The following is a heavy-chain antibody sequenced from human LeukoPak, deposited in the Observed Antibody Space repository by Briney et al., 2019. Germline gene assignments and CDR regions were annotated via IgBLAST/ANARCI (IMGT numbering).Heavy chain of an antibody. D-gene: IGHD2-2*02. CDR1: GGSISSGYY. CDR3: ARGGLARYCSSTSCYTFRSYFDY. V-gene: IGHV4-38-2*02. Sequence: SETLSLTCTVSGGSISSGYYWGWIRQPPGKGLEWIGSIYHSGSTYYNPSLKSRVTISVDTSKNQFSLKLSSVTAADTAVYYCARGGLARYCSSTSCYTFRSYFDYWGQGTLVTVSS. CDR2: IYHSGST. J-gene: IGHJ4*02.